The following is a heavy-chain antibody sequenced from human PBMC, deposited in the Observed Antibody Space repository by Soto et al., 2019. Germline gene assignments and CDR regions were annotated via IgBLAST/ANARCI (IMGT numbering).Heavy chain of an antibody. J-gene: IGHJ4*02. CDR3: ARAYYDFLSCYQRLPVY. D-gene: IGHD3-3*01. CDR1: GYTFTSYG. CDR2: ISAYNGNT. V-gene: IGHV1-18*01. Sequence: QVQLVQSGAEVKKPGASVKVSCKASGYTFTSYGISWVRQAPGQGLEWMGWISAYNGNTNYAQKLQGRVTMTTDTATSTAYMELRSLRSDDTAVYYCARAYYDFLSCYQRLPVYWGQGTLVTVSA.